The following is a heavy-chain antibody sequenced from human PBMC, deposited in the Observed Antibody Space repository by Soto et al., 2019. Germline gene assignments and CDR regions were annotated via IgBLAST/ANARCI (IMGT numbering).Heavy chain of an antibody. V-gene: IGHV4-30-4*01. D-gene: IGHD2-15*01. Sequence: SETLSLTCTVSGGSISSADHYWTWIRQPPGKGLEWIGYIYHSGSTFYSPSLKSRVAISVDTSKNQFSLKLSSVTAEDTALYYCAREYCSGGTCSGSFHSWGQGTLVTVSS. CDR1: GGSISSADHY. CDR2: IYHSGST. CDR3: AREYCSGGTCSGSFHS. J-gene: IGHJ4*02.